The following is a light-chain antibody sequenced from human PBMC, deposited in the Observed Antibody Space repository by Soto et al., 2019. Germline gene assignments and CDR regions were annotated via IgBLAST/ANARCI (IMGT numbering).Light chain of an antibody. Sequence: EIVMTQSPATLSVSPGQKVTLSCRANQSVSSNLAWYQQKPGQAPRVLIYSASNRATGIPARFSGSGSGTEFTLTISSLQSEDFAVYYCQHYNNWLGTFGQGTKLEIK. J-gene: IGKJ2*01. V-gene: IGKV3-15*01. CDR1: QSVSSN. CDR2: SAS. CDR3: QHYNNWLGT.